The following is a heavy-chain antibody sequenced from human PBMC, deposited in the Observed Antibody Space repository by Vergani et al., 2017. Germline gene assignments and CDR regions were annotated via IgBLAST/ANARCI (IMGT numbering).Heavy chain of an antibody. V-gene: IGHV3-30*03. CDR1: GFSFNSYW. Sequence: VHLAESGGGFFQPGGSLRLSCSASGFSFNSYWMHWVRQAPGKGLEWVVGISFDGTNEYYPDLVKGRFTISRDIAKNTLYLQVRSLRLEDTGVYHCVRDRGLCAGGRCYTEAWDYWGQGTPVTVSS. CDR3: VRDRGLCAGGRCYTEAWDY. CDR2: ISFDGTNE. D-gene: IGHD2-2*02. J-gene: IGHJ4*02.